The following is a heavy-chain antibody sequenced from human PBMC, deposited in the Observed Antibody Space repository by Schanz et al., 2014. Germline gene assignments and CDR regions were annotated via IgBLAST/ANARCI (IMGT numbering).Heavy chain of an antibody. Sequence: EVQLVESGGGLVQPGGSLRLSCAASGFTFSSYWMSWVRQAPGKGLEWVANIKQDGSEKYYVDSVQGRFTISRDNAKNSLYLQMNSLRAEATAVYYCARDGYNAYDLKRGDYWGQGTLVTVSS. CDR2: IKQDGSEK. V-gene: IGHV3-7*01. CDR1: GFTFSSYW. D-gene: IGHD5-12*01. J-gene: IGHJ4*02. CDR3: ARDGYNAYDLKRGDY.